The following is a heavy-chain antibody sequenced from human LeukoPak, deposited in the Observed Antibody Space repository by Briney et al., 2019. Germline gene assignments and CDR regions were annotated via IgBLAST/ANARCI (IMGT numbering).Heavy chain of an antibody. J-gene: IGHJ2*01. V-gene: IGHV4-30-2*01. D-gene: IGHD7-27*01. CDR1: GGXISSGGYS. Sequence: SETLSLTCAVSGGXISSGGYSWSWIRQPPGKGLEWIGYIYHSGSTYYNPSLKSRVTISVDRSKNQFSLKLSSVTAADTAVYYCARELTGASRHFDLWGRGTLVTVSS. CDR2: IYHSGST. CDR3: ARELTGASRHFDL.